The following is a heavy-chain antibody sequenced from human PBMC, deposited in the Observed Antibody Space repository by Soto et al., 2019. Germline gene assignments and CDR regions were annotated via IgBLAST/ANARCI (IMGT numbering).Heavy chain of an antibody. Sequence: ETLRLSXAASGFTFSSYAMSWVRQAPGKGLEWVSAISGSGGSTYYADSVKGRFTISRDNSKNTLYLQMNSLRAEDTAVYYCAKGSMQGSTGSGNAFDIWGQGTMVTVSS. CDR2: ISGSGGST. CDR3: AKGSMQGSTGSGNAFDI. V-gene: IGHV3-23*01. CDR1: GFTFSSYA. J-gene: IGHJ3*02. D-gene: IGHD2-2*01.